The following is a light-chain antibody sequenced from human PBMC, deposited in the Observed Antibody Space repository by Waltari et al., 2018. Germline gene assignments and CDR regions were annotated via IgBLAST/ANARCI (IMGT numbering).Light chain of an antibody. V-gene: IGKV3-20*01. CDR1: QSVTRA. Sequence: ELVLTQSPGPLSLSPGESATLSCRTSQSVTRALAWYQQKPGQAPRLLINGASNRATGIPDRFSGSGSGTDFSLTISSLEPEDFAVYYCQHYLRLPVTFGQGTKVEVK. CDR2: GAS. J-gene: IGKJ1*01. CDR3: QHYLRLPVT.